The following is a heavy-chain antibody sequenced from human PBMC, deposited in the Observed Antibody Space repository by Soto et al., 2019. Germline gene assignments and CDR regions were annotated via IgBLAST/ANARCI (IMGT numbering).Heavy chain of an antibody. Sequence: QVQLQQWGAGLLKPSETLSLTCDVYGGSFSGYYLSWIRQPPGKGLEWIGEINHSGSTNYNPSLKHRVTISVDTSKNRFALKMSSVPAADTAVYYCAREGIDQVLFDYWGQGTLVTGSS. CDR2: INHSGST. CDR1: GGSFSGYY. CDR3: AREGIDQVLFDY. V-gene: IGHV4-34*01. J-gene: IGHJ4*02. D-gene: IGHD2-2*01.